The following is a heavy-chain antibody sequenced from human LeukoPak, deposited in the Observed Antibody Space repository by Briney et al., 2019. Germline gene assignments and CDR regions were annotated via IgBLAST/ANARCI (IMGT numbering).Heavy chain of an antibody. J-gene: IGHJ5*02. CDR2: IIPILGIA. V-gene: IGHV1-69*02. D-gene: IGHD6-13*01. Sequence: SVKVSCKASGGTFSSYTISWVRQAPGQGLEWMGRIIPILGIANYAQKFQGRVTITADKSTSTAYMELSSLRSEDTAVYYCAILQLPGEEIIHSSSPRLGYNWFDPWGQGTLVTVSS. CDR1: GGTFSSYT. CDR3: AILQLPGEEIIHSSSPRLGYNWFDP.